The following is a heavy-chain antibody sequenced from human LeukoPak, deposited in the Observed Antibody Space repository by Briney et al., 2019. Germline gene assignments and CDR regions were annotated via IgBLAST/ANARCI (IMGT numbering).Heavy chain of an antibody. J-gene: IGHJ6*02. CDR2: IYYSGST. CDR1: GGSISSYY. V-gene: IGHV4-59*01. D-gene: IGHD4-17*01. CDR3: AGDDGDGMDV. Sequence: SETLSLTCTVSGGSISSYYWSWIRQPPGKGLEWIGYIYYSGSTNYNPSLKSRVTISVDTSKNQFSLKLSSVTAADTAVYYCAGDDGDGMDVWGQGTTVTVSS.